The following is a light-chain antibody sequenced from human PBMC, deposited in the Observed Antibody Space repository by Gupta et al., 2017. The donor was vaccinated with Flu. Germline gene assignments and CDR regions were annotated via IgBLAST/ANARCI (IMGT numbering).Light chain of an antibody. J-gene: IGKJ1*01. CDR2: WAS. CDR1: QSVLYSSNNKTY. Sequence: DIVMTQSPDSLALSLRERATINCKSSQSVLYSSNNKTYLAWYQQKPGQPPKLLIYWASTRESGVPDRFSGSGSGTDFTLTISSLQAEDVAVYYCQQYYSTPRTFGQGTKVEIK. V-gene: IGKV4-1*01. CDR3: QQYYSTPRT.